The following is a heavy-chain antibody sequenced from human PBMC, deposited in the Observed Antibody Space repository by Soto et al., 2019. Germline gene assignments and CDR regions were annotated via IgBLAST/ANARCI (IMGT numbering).Heavy chain of an antibody. J-gene: IGHJ4*02. D-gene: IGHD6-6*01. CDR3: ASTRGSSYDY. CDR2: IYNCGGT. CDR1: GFTVSGNY. Sequence: EVQLVETGGGLIQPGGSLRLSCAASGFTVSGNYMSWVRQAPGKGLEWVSVIYNCGGTYYADAVKGRFTISRDNSKNTLYLQMNSLRAEDTAVYYCASTRGSSYDYWGQGTLVTVSS. V-gene: IGHV3-53*02.